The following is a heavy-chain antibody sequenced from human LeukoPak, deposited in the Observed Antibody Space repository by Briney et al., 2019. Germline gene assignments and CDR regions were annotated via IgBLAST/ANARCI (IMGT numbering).Heavy chain of an antibody. Sequence: GGSLRLSCPASGFAFSTYTITWLGRAPGKGLEWVSAICSTSIFIFYADSVKGRFTISRDNAKNSLYLQMNSLRAEDTAVYDCSRVAGQGWGPITTNDNAYLDSWGQGTLVSVSS. CDR3: SRVAGQGWGPITTNDNAYLDS. D-gene: IGHD1/OR15-1a*01. J-gene: IGHJ4*02. CDR2: ICSTSIFI. CDR1: GFAFSTYT. V-gene: IGHV3-21*01.